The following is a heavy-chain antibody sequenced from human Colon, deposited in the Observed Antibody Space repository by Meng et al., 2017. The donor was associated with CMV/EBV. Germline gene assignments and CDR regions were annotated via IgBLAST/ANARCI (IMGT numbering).Heavy chain of an antibody. CDR3: ARDNNWFDP. D-gene: IGHD2/OR15-2a*01. J-gene: IGHJ5*02. CDR2: VIPMLDTV. CDR1: GCAFQNSA. Sequence: TVSCKASGCAFQNSAIAWVRPAPGQGPEWVGRVIPMLDTVAYAQKFQGRVTLTADTVTTTAYMELTNLKFEDTAVYFCARDNNWFDPWGQGTLVTVSS. V-gene: IGHV1-69*04.